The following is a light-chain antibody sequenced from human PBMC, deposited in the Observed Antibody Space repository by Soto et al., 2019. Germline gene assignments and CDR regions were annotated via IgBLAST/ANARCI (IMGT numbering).Light chain of an antibody. CDR2: EVS. J-gene: IGLJ1*01. CDR3: SSYAGSTV. Sequence: QSVLTQPASVSRSPGQSITISCTGTSSDVGSYNLVSWYQQHPGKAPKLMIYEVSKRPSGVPDRFSGSKSGNTASLTVSGLQAEDEADYYCSSYAGSTVFGTGTKVTVL. CDR1: SSDVGSYNL. V-gene: IGLV2-14*02.